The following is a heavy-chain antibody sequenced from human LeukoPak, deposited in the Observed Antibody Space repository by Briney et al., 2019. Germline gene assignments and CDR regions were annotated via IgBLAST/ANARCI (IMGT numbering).Heavy chain of an antibody. CDR3: AKDVGYYYDSSGSAAFDI. J-gene: IGHJ3*02. D-gene: IGHD3-22*01. CDR1: GFTFSSCG. Sequence: GRSLRLSCAASGFTFSSCGMHWVRQAPGKGLEWVAAISYDGSNKYYADSVKGRFTISRDNSKNTLYLQMNSLRAEDTAVYYCAKDVGYYYDSSGSAAFDIWGKGQWSSSLQ. V-gene: IGHV3-30*18. CDR2: ISYDGSNK.